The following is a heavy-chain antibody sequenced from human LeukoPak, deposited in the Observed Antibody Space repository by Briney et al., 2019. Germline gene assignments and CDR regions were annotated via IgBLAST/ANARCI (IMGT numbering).Heavy chain of an antibody. V-gene: IGHV1-46*01. J-gene: IGHJ1*01. CDR2: INPSGGST. D-gene: IGHD3-10*01. CDR3: ARGPYGSGSYSSEYFQN. Sequence: ASVKVSCKASGYTFTSYYMHWVRQAPGQGLEWMGIINPSGGSTSYAQKFQGRVTMTRDTSTSTVCMELSSLRSEDTAVYYCARGPYGSGSYSSEYFQNWGQGTLVTVSS. CDR1: GYTFTSYY.